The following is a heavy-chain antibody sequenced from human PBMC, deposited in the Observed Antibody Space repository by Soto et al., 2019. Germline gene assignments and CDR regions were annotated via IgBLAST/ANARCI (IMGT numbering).Heavy chain of an antibody. CDR2: IYYSGST. D-gene: IGHD2-21*01. CDR1: GGSISSSSYY. CDR3: ARQPTTGDTDLWFDP. J-gene: IGHJ5*02. V-gene: IGHV4-39*01. Sequence: SETLSLTCTVSGGSISSSSYYWGWIRQPPGKGLEWIGSIYYSGSTFYNPSLASRVSVSVDTSKNEFSLKLRSVTAADTAVYYCARQPTTGDTDLWFDPWGQGTLVTVSS.